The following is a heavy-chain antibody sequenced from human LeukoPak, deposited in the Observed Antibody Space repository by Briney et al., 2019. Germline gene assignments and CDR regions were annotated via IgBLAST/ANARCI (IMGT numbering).Heavy chain of an antibody. CDR1: GFTFSSYG. D-gene: IGHD3-9*01. J-gene: IGHJ4*02. Sequence: PGGSLRLSCAASGFTFSSYGMHWVRQAPGKGLEWVAVIPYDGSNKYYADSVKGRFTISRDNSKNTLYLQMNSLRAEDTAVYYCAKGKFLTGYLDDYWGQGTLVTVSS. CDR3: AKGKFLTGYLDDY. V-gene: IGHV3-30*18. CDR2: IPYDGSNK.